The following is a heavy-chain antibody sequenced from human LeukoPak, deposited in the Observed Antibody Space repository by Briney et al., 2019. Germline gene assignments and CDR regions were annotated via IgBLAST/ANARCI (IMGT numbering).Heavy chain of an antibody. D-gene: IGHD6-19*01. V-gene: IGHV4-59*08. CDR1: GGSISSYY. CDR2: IYYSGST. Sequence: SETLSLTCTVSGGSISSYYWSWIRQPPGKGLEWIGYIYYSGSTNYNPSLKSRVTISVDTSKNQFSLKLSSVTAADTAVYYCARRRSSGWYFDYWGQGTLVTVSS. J-gene: IGHJ4*02. CDR3: ARRRSSGWYFDY.